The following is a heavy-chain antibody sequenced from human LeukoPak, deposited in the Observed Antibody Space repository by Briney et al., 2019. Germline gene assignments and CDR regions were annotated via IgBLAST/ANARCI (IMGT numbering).Heavy chain of an antibody. Sequence: PSETLSLTCTVSGGSISSSSYYWGWIRQPPGKGLEWIGSTYYSGSTYYNPSLKSRVTISVDTSKNQFSLKLSSVTAADTAVYYCARPVRGVRWYFDYWGQGTLVTVSS. V-gene: IGHV4-39*01. D-gene: IGHD3-10*01. CDR3: ARPVRGVRWYFDY. J-gene: IGHJ4*02. CDR2: TYYSGST. CDR1: GGSISSSSYY.